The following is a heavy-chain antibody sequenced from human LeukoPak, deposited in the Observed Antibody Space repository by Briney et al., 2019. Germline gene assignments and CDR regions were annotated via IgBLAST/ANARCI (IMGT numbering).Heavy chain of an antibody. J-gene: IGHJ6*03. CDR1: GFTFSNYA. V-gene: IGHV3-30*04. Sequence: GGSLRLSCVASGFTFSNYAVHWVRQAPGKGLEWVAVISFDGSNKYYADSVKGRFTISRDNSKNTLYLQMNSLRAEDTAVYYCAREVGIAVAGFYYYYMDVWGKGTTVTVSS. D-gene: IGHD6-19*01. CDR2: ISFDGSNK. CDR3: AREVGIAVAGFYYYYMDV.